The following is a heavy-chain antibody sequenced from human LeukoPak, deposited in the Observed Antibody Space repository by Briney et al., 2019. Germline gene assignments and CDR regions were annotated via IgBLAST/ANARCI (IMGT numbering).Heavy chain of an antibody. V-gene: IGHV3-53*01. Sequence: RGSLRLSCVVSGFTFSTNFMSWVRQAPGERLEWVSVIYSGGSTYYADSVKGRFTISRDNSKNTLYLQMNSLRAEDTAVYYCARTRVDTTTFDYFDYWGQGTLVTVSS. CDR2: IYSGGST. CDR3: ARTRVDTTTFDYFDY. J-gene: IGHJ4*02. D-gene: IGHD4-11*01. CDR1: GFTFSTNF.